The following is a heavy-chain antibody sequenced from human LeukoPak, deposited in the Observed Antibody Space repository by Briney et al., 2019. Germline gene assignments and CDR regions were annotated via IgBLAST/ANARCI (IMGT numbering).Heavy chain of an antibody. D-gene: IGHD6-19*01. Sequence: GGSLRLSCAASGFIFSSYVMNWVRQAPGKGLEWVAVISYDGSNKYYADSVKGRFTISRDNSKNTLYLQMNSLRAEDTAVYYCARDYADSSGWYKLDYWGQGTLVTVSS. CDR1: GFIFSSYV. CDR3: ARDYADSSGWYKLDY. CDR2: ISYDGSNK. V-gene: IGHV3-30*03. J-gene: IGHJ4*02.